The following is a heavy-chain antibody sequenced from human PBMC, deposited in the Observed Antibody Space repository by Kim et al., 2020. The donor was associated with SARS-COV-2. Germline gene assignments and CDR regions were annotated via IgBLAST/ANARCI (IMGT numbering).Heavy chain of an antibody. CDR3: ATPELKIYGGNSGVDY. CDR2: IKQDGSEK. D-gene: IGHD2-21*02. Sequence: GGSLRLSCAASGFTFSSYWMSWVRQAPGKGLEWVANIKQDGSEKYYVDSVKGRFTISRDNAKNSLYLQMNSLRAEDTAVYYCATPELKIYGGNSGVDYWGQGTLVTVSS. J-gene: IGHJ4*02. V-gene: IGHV3-7*01. CDR1: GFTFSSYW.